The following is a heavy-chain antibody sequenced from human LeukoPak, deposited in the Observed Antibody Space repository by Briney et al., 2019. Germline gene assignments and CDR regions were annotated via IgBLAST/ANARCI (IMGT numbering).Heavy chain of an antibody. V-gene: IGHV3-21*01. CDR3: ARTETVIAVGSGGY. Sequence: GGSLRLSCAASGFTFSSYSMNWVRQAPGKGLEWVSSISSSSSYIYYADSVKGRFTISRDNAKNSLYLQMNSLRAEDTAVYYCARTETVIAVGSGGYWGQGALVTVSS. CDR2: ISSSSSYI. CDR1: GFTFSSYS. D-gene: IGHD6-19*01. J-gene: IGHJ4*02.